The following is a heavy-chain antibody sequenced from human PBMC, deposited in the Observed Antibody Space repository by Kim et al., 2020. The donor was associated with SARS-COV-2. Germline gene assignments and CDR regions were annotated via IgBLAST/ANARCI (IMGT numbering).Heavy chain of an antibody. CDR1: GGSISSGGYY. J-gene: IGHJ3*01. V-gene: IGHV4-31*03. D-gene: IGHD1-26*01. CDR3: ARLGGAGDADAFDF. Sequence: SETLSLTCTVSGGSISSGGYYWSWLRQHPGKGLEWIGYIYYSGSTYYNPSLKSRVTITVDTAKNQFSLKLSSVTAADTAVYYCARLGGAGDADAFDFWGQGTMVTVSS. CDR2: IYYSGST.